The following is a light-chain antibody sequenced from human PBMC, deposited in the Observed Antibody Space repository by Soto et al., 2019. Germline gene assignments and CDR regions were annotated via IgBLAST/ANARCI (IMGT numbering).Light chain of an antibody. CDR1: QSVSSN. V-gene: IGKV3-15*01. CDR2: GAY. J-gene: IGKJ1*01. Sequence: EIVLTQSPATLSLSPGERASLSCRASQSVSSNLAWYQQKPGQAPRLLIYGAYTRATGIPARFSGSGSGTDFTLTISSLQSEDFTVYYCQHYNYWPPKTFGQGTKVDNK. CDR3: QHYNYWPPKT.